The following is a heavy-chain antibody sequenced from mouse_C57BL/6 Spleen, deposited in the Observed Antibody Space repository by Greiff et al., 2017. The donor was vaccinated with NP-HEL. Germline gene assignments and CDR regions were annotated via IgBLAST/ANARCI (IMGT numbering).Heavy chain of an antibody. Sequence: QVHLQRSGAELVKPGPSVKMSCKASGSPFPTSPLAWMKQNHGKSLEWIGNFHPYNDDTKYNEKFKGKATWTVEKSSSTAYLQLSRLTSDDSAVYYCARRDYGNPFAYWGQGTLVTVSA. CDR2: FHPYNDDT. CDR1: GSPFPTSP. V-gene: IGHV1-47*01. J-gene: IGHJ3*01. D-gene: IGHD2-1*01. CDR3: ARRDYGNPFAY.